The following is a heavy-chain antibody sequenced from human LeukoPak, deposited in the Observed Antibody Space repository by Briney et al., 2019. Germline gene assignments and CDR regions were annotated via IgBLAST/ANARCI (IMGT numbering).Heavy chain of an antibody. J-gene: IGHJ6*03. CDR1: GFTFSSYS. V-gene: IGHV3-21*01. CDR2: ISSSSSYI. CDR3: ARVLGDDFWSGYYSSYYYYMDV. D-gene: IGHD3-3*01. Sequence: PGGSLRLSCAASGFTFSSYSMNWVRQAPGKGLEWVPSISSSSSYIYYADSVKGRFTISRDNAKNSLYLQMNSLRAEDTAVYYCARVLGDDFWSGYYSSYYYYMDVWGKGTTVTVSS.